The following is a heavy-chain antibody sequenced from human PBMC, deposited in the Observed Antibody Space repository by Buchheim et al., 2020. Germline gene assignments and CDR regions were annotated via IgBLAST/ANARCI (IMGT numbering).Heavy chain of an antibody. CDR3: ARDRVAAVPEYYYGMDV. J-gene: IGHJ6*02. V-gene: IGHV3-30*04. CDR1: GFTFSSYA. CDR2: ISNDGSHK. D-gene: IGHD2-15*01. Sequence: QVQLVESGGGVVQPGRSLRLSCAASGFTFSSYAMHWVRQAPGKGLEWVAVISNDGSHKYYADSVKGRFTISRDKSKNTMYLQMNSLRTEYTAVYYCARDRVAAVPEYYYGMDVWGQGTT.